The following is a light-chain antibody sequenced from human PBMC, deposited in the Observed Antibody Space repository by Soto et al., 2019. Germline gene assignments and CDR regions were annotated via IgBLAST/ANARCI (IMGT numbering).Light chain of an antibody. CDR1: SSDVGGYNY. V-gene: IGLV2-14*01. J-gene: IGLJ1*01. CDR2: DVS. CDR3: SSYTGSSRV. Sequence: QSALTQHASVSGSPGQSITISCTGTSSDVGGYNYVSWYQQHPGKAPKLMIYDVSNRPSGVSDRFSGSKSGNTASLTISGLQAEDEADYYCSSYTGSSRVFGTGTKVTVL.